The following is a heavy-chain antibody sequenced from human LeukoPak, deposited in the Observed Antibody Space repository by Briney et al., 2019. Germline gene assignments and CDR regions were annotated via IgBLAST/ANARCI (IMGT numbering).Heavy chain of an antibody. CDR2: INHSGST. Sequence: PSETLSLTCAVYGGSFSGYYWSWIRQPPGKGLEWIGEINHSGSTYYNPSLKSRVTISVDTSKNQFSLKLSSVTAADTAVYYCARTSYCSSTSCYFYYYYGMDVWGQGTTVTVSS. CDR1: GGSFSGYY. CDR3: ARTSYCSSTSCYFYYYYGMDV. J-gene: IGHJ6*02. V-gene: IGHV4-34*09. D-gene: IGHD2-2*01.